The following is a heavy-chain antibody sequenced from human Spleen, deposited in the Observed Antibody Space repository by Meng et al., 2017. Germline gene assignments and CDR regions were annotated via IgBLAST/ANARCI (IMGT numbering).Heavy chain of an antibody. J-gene: IGHJ4*02. CDR1: GFTFSGSV. Sequence: QVQLVESGGGVVQPARSLRLSCPASGFTFSGSVMHWVRQAPGKGPEWVAIVSHDGDSGCYADSVKGRFSVSRDNFKNIQFLHMNSLRAEDTAVYYCARGRVVVAATPSDYWGQGTLVTVSS. D-gene: IGHD2-15*01. CDR2: VSHDGDSG. CDR3: ARGRVVVAATPSDY. V-gene: IGHV3-30-3*01.